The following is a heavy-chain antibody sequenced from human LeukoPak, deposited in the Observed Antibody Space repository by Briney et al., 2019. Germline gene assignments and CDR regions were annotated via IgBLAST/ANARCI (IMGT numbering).Heavy chain of an antibody. Sequence: GGSLRLSCAASGFTFSNYEMNWVRQAPGKGLEWISYISNSGSTIYYAYSVKGRFTISRDNAKNSLYLQMNSLRAEDTAIYYCARDYDILTGYFPIGLDYWGQGTLVTVSS. CDR3: ARDYDILTGYFPIGLDY. CDR2: ISNSGSTI. J-gene: IGHJ4*02. D-gene: IGHD3-9*01. V-gene: IGHV3-48*03. CDR1: GFTFSNYE.